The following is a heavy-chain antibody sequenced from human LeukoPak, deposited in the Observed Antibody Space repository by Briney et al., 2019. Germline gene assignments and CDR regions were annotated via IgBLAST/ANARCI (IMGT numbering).Heavy chain of an antibody. V-gene: IGHV3-21*01. CDR3: ARDWYTAERWTIYYSYYIDV. D-gene: IGHD4-23*01. J-gene: IGHJ6*03. CDR1: GFTFSVYS. Sequence: GGSLRLSCAASGFTFSVYSMNWVRQAPGKGLEGVSSITTSSSDMYYADSVKGRFTISRDNAKNSLFLQMNSLRAEDTAVYYCARDWYTAERWTIYYSYYIDVWGKGTTVTVSS. CDR2: ITTSSSDM.